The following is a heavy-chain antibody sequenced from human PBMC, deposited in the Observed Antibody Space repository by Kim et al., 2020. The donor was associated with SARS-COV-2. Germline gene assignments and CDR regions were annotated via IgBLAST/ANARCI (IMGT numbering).Heavy chain of an antibody. CDR1: GYSISSGYY. CDR3: GRDPHFHDSSGYDY. V-gene: IGHV4-38-2*02. J-gene: IGHJ4*02. CDR2: IYHSGIT. Sequence: SETLSLTCTVSGYSISSGYYWGWIRQPPGKGLEWIGNIYHSGITYSTPSLRSRVTISVDTSTNQFSLRLSSVIATDTAVYYCGRDPHFHDSSGYDYWGQGILVTVSS. D-gene: IGHD3-22*01.